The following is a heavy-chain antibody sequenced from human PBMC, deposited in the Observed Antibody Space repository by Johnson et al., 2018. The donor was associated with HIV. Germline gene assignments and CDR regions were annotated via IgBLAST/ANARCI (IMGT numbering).Heavy chain of an antibody. CDR2: ISYDGSNK. D-gene: IGHD2-15*01. V-gene: IGHV3-30-3*01. J-gene: IGHJ3*02. Sequence: QVQLVESGGGVVQPRRSLRLSCAASGFTFSSYAMHWVRQAPGKGLEWVAVISYDGSNKYYADSVKGRFTISRDNSKNTLYLQMNSLRAEDTAVYYCASLMRMGNAFDIWGQGTMVTISS. CDR1: GFTFSSYA. CDR3: ASLMRMGNAFDI.